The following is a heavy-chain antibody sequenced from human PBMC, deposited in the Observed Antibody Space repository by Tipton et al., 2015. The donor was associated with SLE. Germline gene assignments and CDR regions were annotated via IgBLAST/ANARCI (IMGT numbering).Heavy chain of an antibody. CDR3: VSYDRSGYQFDY. V-gene: IGHV4-34*01. D-gene: IGHD3-22*01. CDR2: INQSGST. CDR1: GGSFSGYY. J-gene: IGHJ4*02. Sequence: TLSLTCAVYGGSFSGYYWSWIRQPPGKGLEWIGEINQSGSTNYNPSLKSRVTISLDTSKNQFSLRLSSVTAADTAVYYCVSYDRSGYQFDYWGQGTLVTVSS.